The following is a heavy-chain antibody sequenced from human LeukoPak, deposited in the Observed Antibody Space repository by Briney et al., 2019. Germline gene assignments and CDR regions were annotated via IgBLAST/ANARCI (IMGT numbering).Heavy chain of an antibody. CDR1: GSTFSDQY. CDR3: TRGYSGRSVYAFDI. J-gene: IGHJ3*02. Sequence: PGGSLRLSCAASGSTFSDQYMDWVCQAPGKGLQWGGRTGNKASRYITEYAASVRGRFTISRDDSKNSLYLQMNSLKTEDTALYYCTRGYSGRSVYAFDIWGQGTMVTVSS. V-gene: IGHV3-72*01. D-gene: IGHD1-26*01. CDR2: TGNKASRYIT.